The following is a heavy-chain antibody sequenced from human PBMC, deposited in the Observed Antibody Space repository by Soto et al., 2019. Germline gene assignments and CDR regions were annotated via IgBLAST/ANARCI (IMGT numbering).Heavy chain of an antibody. CDR3: ARERYCSSTSCTLGYYYYGMDV. V-gene: IGHV4-31*03. J-gene: IGHJ6*02. CDR1: GGSISSGGYY. D-gene: IGHD2-2*01. CDR2: IYYSGST. Sequence: SETLSLTCTVSGGSISSGGYYWSWIRQHPXKGLEWIGYIYYSGSTYYNPSLKSRVTISVDTSKNQFSLKLSSVTAADTAVYYCARERYCSSTSCTLGYYYYGMDVWGQGPTVTVSS.